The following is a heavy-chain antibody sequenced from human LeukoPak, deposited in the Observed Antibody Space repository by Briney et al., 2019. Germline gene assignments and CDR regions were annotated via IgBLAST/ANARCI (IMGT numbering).Heavy chain of an antibody. CDR2: IKQDGSEK. CDR1: GFTFSSYW. D-gene: IGHD6-13*01. CDR3: ARVGGSSSWYRPPWFDP. V-gene: IGHV3-7*01. Sequence: PGGPLRLSCAASGFTFSSYWMSWLRQAPGKGLEWVANIKQDGSEKYYVDSVKGRFAISRGNAKNSLYLQMNSLRAEDTAVYYCARVGGSSSWYRPPWFDPWGQGTLVTVSS. J-gene: IGHJ5*02.